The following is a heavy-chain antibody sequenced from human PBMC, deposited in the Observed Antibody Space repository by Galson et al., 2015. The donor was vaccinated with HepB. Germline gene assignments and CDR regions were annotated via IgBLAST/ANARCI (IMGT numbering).Heavy chain of an antibody. D-gene: IGHD6-13*01. Sequence: SLRLSCAASGFTFSSYAMSWVRQAPGKGLEWVSVISISSGNTYYADSVKGRVTISRDNSKNTLYPQMNSLRAEDTAVYYCAKSRASSSWMYYFGMDVWGQGTTVTVSS. CDR3: AKSRASSSWMYYFGMDV. J-gene: IGHJ6*02. V-gene: IGHV3-23*01. CDR1: GFTFSSYA. CDR2: ISISSGNT.